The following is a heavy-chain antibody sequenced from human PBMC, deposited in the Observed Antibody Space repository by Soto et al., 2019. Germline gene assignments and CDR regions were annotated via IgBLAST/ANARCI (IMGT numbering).Heavy chain of an antibody. CDR1: GGLLSNHY. V-gene: IGHV4-59*11. D-gene: IGHD2-15*01. Sequence: SETLSLTCTVSGGLLSNHYWSWIRQPPGKGLEWIGYIHYTGSTNYNASLKSRVTISVDTPKNQFSLKLISVTAADTAVYYCSRGGWSMDVWGQGTTVTVSS. J-gene: IGHJ6*02. CDR3: SRGGWSMDV. CDR2: IHYTGST.